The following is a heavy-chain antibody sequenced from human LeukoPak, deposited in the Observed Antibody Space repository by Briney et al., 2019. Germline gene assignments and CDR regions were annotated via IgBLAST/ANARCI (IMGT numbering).Heavy chain of an antibody. J-gene: IGHJ5*02. CDR2: ISAYNGNT. Sequence: ASVKVSCKASGYTFTSYGISWVRQAPGQGLEWMGWISAYNGNTNYAQKPQGRVTMTTDTSTSTAYMELRSLRSDDTAVYYCARDALRITIFGVVEPRDWFDPWGQGTLVTVSS. CDR1: GYTFTSYG. CDR3: ARDALRITIFGVVEPRDWFDP. D-gene: IGHD3-3*01. V-gene: IGHV1-18*01.